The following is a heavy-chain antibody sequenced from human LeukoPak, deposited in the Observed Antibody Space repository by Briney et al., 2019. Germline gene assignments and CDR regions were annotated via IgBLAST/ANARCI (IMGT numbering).Heavy chain of an antibody. D-gene: IGHD1-26*01. CDR2: ISSSGTTI. CDR1: GFTFRTSG. V-gene: IGHV3-48*01. Sequence: GGSLRLSCAASGFTFRTSGMNWVRQAPGTGLEWVSYISSSGTTISYAQSVKGRFTITRDDAQNSLTLHMNTLRADDTAVYYCAKDGGTHFDHWGQGTLVTVSS. J-gene: IGHJ4*02. CDR3: AKDGGTHFDH.